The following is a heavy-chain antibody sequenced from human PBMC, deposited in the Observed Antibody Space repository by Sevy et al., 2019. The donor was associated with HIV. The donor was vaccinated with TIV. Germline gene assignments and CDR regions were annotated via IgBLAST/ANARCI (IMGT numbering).Heavy chain of an antibody. CDR1: GGSISSSSYY. D-gene: IGHD3-3*01. J-gene: IGHJ4*02. V-gene: IGHV4-39*01. Sequence: SEILSLTCTVSGGSISSSSYYWGWIRQPPGKGLEWIGSICYSGSTYYNPSLKSRVTISVDTSKNQFSLKMSSVTAADTAVYYCARTYYDFWSGYYTAPFDYWGQGTLVTVSS. CDR2: ICYSGST. CDR3: ARTYYDFWSGYYTAPFDY.